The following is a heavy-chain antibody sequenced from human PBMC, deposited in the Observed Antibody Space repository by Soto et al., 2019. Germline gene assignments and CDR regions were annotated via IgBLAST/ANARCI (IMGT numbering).Heavy chain of an antibody. Sequence: QVQLQQWGAGLLKPSETLSLTCAVYGGSFRGYYWSWIRQPPGKGLEGIGEINHSGSTNYNPSLKRRVTISVDTSKNQFSLKLSSVTAADTAVYYCARTKAYYYYMDVWGKGTTVTVSS. CDR3: ARTKAYYYYMDV. CDR1: GGSFRGYY. V-gene: IGHV4-34*01. J-gene: IGHJ6*03. CDR2: INHSGST. D-gene: IGHD2-8*01.